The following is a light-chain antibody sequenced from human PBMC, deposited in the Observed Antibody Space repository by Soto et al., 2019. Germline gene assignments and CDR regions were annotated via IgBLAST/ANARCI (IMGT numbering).Light chain of an antibody. V-gene: IGKV1-5*03. J-gene: IGKJ2*01. Sequence: MTQSPATLSGYVGDRVTITCRASQTISSWLAWYQQKPGKAPKLLIYKASTLKSGVPSRFSGSGSGTEFTLTISSLQPDDFATYYCQHYNSYLDPFG. CDR3: QHYNSYLDP. CDR1: QTISSW. CDR2: KAS.